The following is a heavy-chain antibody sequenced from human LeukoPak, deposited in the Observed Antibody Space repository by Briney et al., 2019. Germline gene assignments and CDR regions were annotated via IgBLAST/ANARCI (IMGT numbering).Heavy chain of an antibody. CDR2: IFYSGST. CDR3: ARQLTYYYGSGSRYSFDY. Sequence: SETLSLTCTVSGGSISSSSYYWGWIRQPPGKGLEWIGSIFYSGSTYYNPSLKSRVTISVDTSKNQFSLKLSSVTAADTAVYYCARQLTYYYGSGSRYSFDYWGQGTLVTVSS. V-gene: IGHV4-39*01. D-gene: IGHD3-10*01. J-gene: IGHJ4*02. CDR1: GGSISSSSYY.